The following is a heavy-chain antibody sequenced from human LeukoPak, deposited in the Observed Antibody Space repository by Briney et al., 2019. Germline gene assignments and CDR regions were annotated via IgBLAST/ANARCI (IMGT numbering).Heavy chain of an antibody. CDR1: GGSISSGDYY. CDR3: ASSPYTRSGYYSPINWFDP. V-gene: IGHV4-30-4*01. J-gene: IGHJ5*02. Sequence: SETLSLTCTVSGGSISSGDYYWSWIRQPPGKGLEWIGYIYYSGTTYYNPSLKSRVTMSVDTYSNQFSLKLSSVTAADTAVYYCASSPYTRSGYYSPINWFDPWGQGTLVTVSS. D-gene: IGHD3-22*01. CDR2: IYYSGTT.